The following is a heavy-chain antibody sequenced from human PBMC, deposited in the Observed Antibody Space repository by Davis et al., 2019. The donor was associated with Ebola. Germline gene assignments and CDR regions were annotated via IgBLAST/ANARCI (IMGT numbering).Heavy chain of an antibody. CDR2: INHSGST. CDR3: ARGNLYDSSGYYYPNWFDP. CDR1: GGSISSSSYY. D-gene: IGHD3-22*01. J-gene: IGHJ5*02. V-gene: IGHV4-39*07. Sequence: SETLSLTCTVSGGSISSSSYYWGWIRQPPGKGLEWIGEINHSGSTNYNPSLKSRVTISVDTSKNQFSLKLSSVTAADTAVYYCARGNLYDSSGYYYPNWFDPWGQGTLVTVSS.